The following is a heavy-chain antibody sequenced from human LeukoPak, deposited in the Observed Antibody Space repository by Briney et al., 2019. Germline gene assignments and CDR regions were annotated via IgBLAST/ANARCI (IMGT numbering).Heavy chain of an antibody. CDR1: GGSISSSSYY. J-gene: IGHJ4*02. CDR3: ARAEGGGYCSSTSCYPFDY. CDR2: IYYSGST. V-gene: IGHV4-39*07. Sequence: SETLSLTCTVSGGSISSSSYYWGWIRQPPGKGLEWIGSIYYSGSTYYNPSLKSRVTISVDTSKNQFSLKLSSVTAADTAVYYCARAEGGGYCSSTSCYPFDYWGQGTRVTVSS. D-gene: IGHD2-2*01.